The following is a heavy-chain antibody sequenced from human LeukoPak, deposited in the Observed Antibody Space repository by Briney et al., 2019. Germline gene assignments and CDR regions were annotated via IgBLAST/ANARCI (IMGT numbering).Heavy chain of an antibody. CDR2: IKQDGSEK. D-gene: IGHD2-2*01. CDR3: ARDRPLYCSSTSCYVRGNYYYYYMDV. CDR1: GFTFSSYW. Sequence: GGSLRLSCAASGFTFSSYWMSWVRQAPGKGLEWVANIKQDGSEKYYVDSVKGRFTISRDNAKNSLYLQMNSLRAGDTAVYYCARDRPLYCSSTSCYVRGNYYYYYMDVWGKGTTVTVSS. V-gene: IGHV3-7*01. J-gene: IGHJ6*03.